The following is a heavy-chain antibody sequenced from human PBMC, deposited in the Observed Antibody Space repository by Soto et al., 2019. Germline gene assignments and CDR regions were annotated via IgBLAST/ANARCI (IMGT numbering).Heavy chain of an antibody. CDR2: INNGDNT. Sequence: EGQLVETGGGLVQPGGSLRLSCAASGFTVSSNYMSWVRQAPGKGLEWVSGINNGDNTYYADSVKGRFTISRDNSKNTLDLQMNSLRAEESARYYCARDGPSRAERDWGQGTLVTVAS. J-gene: IGHJ4*02. CDR3: ARDGPSRAERD. CDR1: GFTVSSNY. V-gene: IGHV3-53*02.